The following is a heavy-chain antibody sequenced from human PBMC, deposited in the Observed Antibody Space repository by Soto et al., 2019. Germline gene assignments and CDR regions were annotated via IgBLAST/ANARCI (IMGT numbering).Heavy chain of an antibody. J-gene: IGHJ4*02. D-gene: IGHD6-19*01. V-gene: IGHV3-30*18. Sequence: GGSLRLSCAASGFTFSSYGMHWVRQAPGKGLEWVAVISYDGSNKYYADSVKGRFTISRDNSKNTLYLQMNSLRAEDTAVYYCAKSWDSSGWYDFDYWGQGTLVTVSS. CDR2: ISYDGSNK. CDR3: AKSWDSSGWYDFDY. CDR1: GFTFSSYG.